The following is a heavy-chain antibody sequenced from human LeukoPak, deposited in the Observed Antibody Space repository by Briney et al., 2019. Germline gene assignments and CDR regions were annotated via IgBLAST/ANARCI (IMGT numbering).Heavy chain of an antibody. V-gene: IGHV4-59*08. Sequence: SETLSLTCTVSGVSINTYYWSWIRQPPGKGLEWIGYGGSTNYNPSLKSRVTISVDSSKNQFSLKLSSVTAADTAVYYCARHGNWNSRQYYFHLWGQGTLVTVSS. J-gene: IGHJ4*02. CDR2: GGST. D-gene: IGHD1-7*01. CDR1: GVSINTYY. CDR3: ARHGNWNSRQYYFHL.